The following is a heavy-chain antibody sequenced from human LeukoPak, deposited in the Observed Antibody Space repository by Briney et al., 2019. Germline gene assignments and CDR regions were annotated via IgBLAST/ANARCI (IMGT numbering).Heavy chain of an antibody. V-gene: IGHV3-7*01. CDR2: IKQDGSDK. Sequence: GGSLRLSCAASGFTFSAYWMIWVRQGLGKGLQWVADIKQDGSDKYYVDSVKGRFTISRDNAKNSLYLQMNSLRVEDTALYYCARDAPGNTALDYWGQGSLVTASS. CDR1: GFTFSAYW. J-gene: IGHJ4*02. CDR3: ARDAPGNTALDY. D-gene: IGHD5-18*01.